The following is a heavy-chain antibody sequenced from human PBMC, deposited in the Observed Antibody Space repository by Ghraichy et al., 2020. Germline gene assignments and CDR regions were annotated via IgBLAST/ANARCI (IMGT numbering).Heavy chain of an antibody. CDR3: AKDRAGFGELLFSS. CDR1: GFTFSSYA. CDR2: ISGSGGST. V-gene: IGHV3-23*01. Sequence: GESLNISCAASGFTFSSYAMSWVRQAPGKGLEWVSAISGSGGSTYYADSVKGRFTISRDNSKNTLYLQMNSLRAEDTAVYYCAKDRAGFGELLFSSGGQGTLVTVSS. J-gene: IGHJ4*02. D-gene: IGHD3-10*01.